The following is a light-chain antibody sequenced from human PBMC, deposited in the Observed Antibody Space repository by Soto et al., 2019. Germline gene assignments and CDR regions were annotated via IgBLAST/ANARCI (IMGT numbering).Light chain of an antibody. V-gene: IGKV3-15*01. CDR3: QQGHNWPLT. CDR1: QSISSE. J-gene: IGKJ2*01. CDR2: GAS. Sequence: EIVMTQSPATLSVSPGERATLSCRASQSISSELAWYQQKPGQPPRLLIYGASTRATGVPARFTGSGSGSDVTLTIGGLQSEDFAVYYCQQGHNWPLTVGQGTRLEI.